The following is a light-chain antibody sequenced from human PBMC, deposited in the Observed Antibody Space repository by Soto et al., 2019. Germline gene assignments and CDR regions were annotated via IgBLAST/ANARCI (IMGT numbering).Light chain of an antibody. CDR3: QQYNGYSSYT. V-gene: IGKV1-5*03. CDR2: RAS. Sequence: DIQMTQSPSTLSASVGDRVTITCRASQSIGSALAWYQQKPGKAPKLLIYRASTLEDVVPSRFSGSRSGADYSHTISSLQPDDFATYYGQQYNGYSSYTFGQGTKVEI. CDR1: QSIGSA. J-gene: IGKJ2*01.